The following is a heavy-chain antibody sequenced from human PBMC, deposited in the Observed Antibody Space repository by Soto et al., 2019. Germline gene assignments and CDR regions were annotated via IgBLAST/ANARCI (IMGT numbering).Heavy chain of an antibody. D-gene: IGHD3-3*01. CDR1: GFTFSTYA. CDR3: TKGGSGYDFWTGYYSLN. J-gene: IGHJ4*02. V-gene: IGHV3-23*01. CDR2: ISGSGGSA. Sequence: EVQLLESGGGLVQPGGSLRLSCAASGFTFSTYAMTWVRQAPGKGLEWVSSISGSGGSAYNADSVKGRFTISRDNGKNTLYLQMNNLGADDTAVYYCTKGGSGYDFWTGYYSLNWGQGTLVTVSS.